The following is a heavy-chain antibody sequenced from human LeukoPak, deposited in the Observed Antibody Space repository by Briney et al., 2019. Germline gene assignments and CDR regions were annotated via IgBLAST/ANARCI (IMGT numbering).Heavy chain of an antibody. J-gene: IGHJ4*02. CDR1: GFTVSNTY. D-gene: IGHD4-17*01. CDR2: IYSGGGT. CDR3: VRDDRRYGDYGYFDY. V-gene: IGHV3-66*01. Sequence: PGGSLRLSCAASGFTVSNTYMNWVRQAPGKGLEWVSVIYSGGGTYYSDSVKGRFTISRDNSKNTLYLQMNSLRAEDTAVYYCVRDDRRYGDYGYFDYWGQGTLVTVSS.